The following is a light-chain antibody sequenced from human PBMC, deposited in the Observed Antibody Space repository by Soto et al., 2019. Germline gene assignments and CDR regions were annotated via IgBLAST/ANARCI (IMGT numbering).Light chain of an antibody. CDR1: SSDVGGYNY. V-gene: IGLV2-14*01. CDR2: EVS. CDR3: SSYTSNRTLV. J-gene: IGLJ3*02. Sequence: QSALTQPPSASGSPGQSVTISCTGTSSDVGGYNYVSWYQQHPGKAPKLMIYEVSDRPSGVSNRFSGSNSGNTASLTISGLQAEDEADYFCSSYTSNRTLVFGGGTKLTVL.